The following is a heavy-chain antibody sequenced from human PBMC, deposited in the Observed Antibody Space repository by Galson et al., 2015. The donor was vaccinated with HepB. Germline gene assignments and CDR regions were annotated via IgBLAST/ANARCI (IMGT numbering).Heavy chain of an antibody. CDR1: GYTFTGYY. Sequence: SVKVSCKASGYTFTGYYMHWVRQAPGQGLEWMGRINPNSGGTNYAQKFQGRVTMTRDTSISTAYMELSRLRSDDTAVYYCAREEGCSGGSCYLYYYYYGMDVWGQGTTVTVSS. CDR2: INPNSGGT. CDR3: AREEGCSGGSCYLYYYYYGMDV. D-gene: IGHD2-15*01. J-gene: IGHJ6*02. V-gene: IGHV1-2*06.